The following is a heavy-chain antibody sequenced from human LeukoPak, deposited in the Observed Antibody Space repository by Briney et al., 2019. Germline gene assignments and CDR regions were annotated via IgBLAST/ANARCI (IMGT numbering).Heavy chain of an antibody. Sequence: RSLRLSCAASGFTFSSYGMHWVRQAPGKGLEWVAVISYDGSNKYYADSVKGRFTISRDNSKNTLYLQMNSLRAEDTAVYYCAKDSQSSGRSYFDYWGQGTLVTVSS. D-gene: IGHD6-19*01. V-gene: IGHV3-30*18. CDR1: GFTFSSYG. J-gene: IGHJ4*02. CDR3: AKDSQSSGRSYFDY. CDR2: ISYDGSNK.